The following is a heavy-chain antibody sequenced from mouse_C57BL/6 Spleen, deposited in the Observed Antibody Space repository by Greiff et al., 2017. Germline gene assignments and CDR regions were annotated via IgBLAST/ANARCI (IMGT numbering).Heavy chain of an antibody. CDR3: ARGAQAKAMDY. J-gene: IGHJ4*01. D-gene: IGHD3-2*02. CDR2: IYPGGGYT. V-gene: IGHV1-63*01. Sequence: VMLLQSGAELVRPGTSVKMSCKASGYTFTNYWIGWAQHSPGHGLEWIGYIYPGGGYTNYTETFKGKATLTADKSYSTVYMQFSSLTSEDSAIYYCARGAQAKAMDYWGQGTSVTVSS. CDR1: GYTFTNYW.